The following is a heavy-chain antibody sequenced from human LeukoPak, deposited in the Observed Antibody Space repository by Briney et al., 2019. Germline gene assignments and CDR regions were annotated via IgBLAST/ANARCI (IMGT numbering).Heavy chain of an antibody. J-gene: IGHJ5*02. CDR2: INPSGGST. CDR1: GYTFTSYY. V-gene: IGHV1-46*03. D-gene: IGHD3-3*01. CDR3: ARAARVYNWFDP. Sequence: ASVKVSCKASGYTFTSYYMHWVRQAPGQGLEWMGIINPSGGSTSYAQKFQGRVTMTRDTSTSTVYMELSSLRSEDTAAYYCARAARVYNWFDPWGQGTLVTVSS.